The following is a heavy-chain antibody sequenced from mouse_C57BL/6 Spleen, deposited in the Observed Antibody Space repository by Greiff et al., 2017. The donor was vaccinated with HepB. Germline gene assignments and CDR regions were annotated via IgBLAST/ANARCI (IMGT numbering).Heavy chain of an antibody. CDR1: GYAFSSYW. Sequence: VKLVESGAELVKPGASVKISCKASGYAFSSYWMNWVKQRPGKGLEWIGQIYPGDGDTNYNGKFKGKATLTADKSSSTAYMQLRSLTSEDSAVYFCAYYGSSYENFDYWGQGTTLTVSS. CDR3: AYYGSSYENFDY. D-gene: IGHD1-1*01. J-gene: IGHJ2*01. CDR2: IYPGDGDT. V-gene: IGHV1-80*01.